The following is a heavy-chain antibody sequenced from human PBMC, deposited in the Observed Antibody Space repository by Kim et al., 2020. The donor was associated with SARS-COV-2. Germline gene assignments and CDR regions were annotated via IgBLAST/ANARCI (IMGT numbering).Heavy chain of an antibody. CDR2: ISGSSEST. V-gene: IGHV3-9*01. Sequence: GGSLRLSCAASGFTFGDYGMHWVRQAPGRGLEWVSAISGSSESTVYADSVMGRFTISRDNGKRSLFLEMNSLRVEDTALYYCARDVGRTNYYTSYMDVWGRGTSVAVSS. J-gene: IGHJ6*03. D-gene: IGHD3-3*01. CDR1: GFTFGDYG. CDR3: ARDVGRTNYYTSYMDV.